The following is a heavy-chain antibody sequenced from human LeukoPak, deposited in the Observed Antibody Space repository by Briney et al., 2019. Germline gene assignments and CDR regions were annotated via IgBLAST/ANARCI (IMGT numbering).Heavy chain of an antibody. CDR3: ARPGDSSGYYPYFDY. D-gene: IGHD3-22*01. V-gene: IGHV4-39*01. J-gene: IGHJ4*02. CDR2: IYYSGST. CDR1: GGSISSSSYY. Sequence: PSETLSLTCTVSGGSISSSSYYWGWIRQPPGKGLEWIGSIYYSGSTYYNPSLKSRVTISVDTSKNQFSLKLSSVTAADTAVYYCARPGDSSGYYPYFDYWGQGTLVTVSS.